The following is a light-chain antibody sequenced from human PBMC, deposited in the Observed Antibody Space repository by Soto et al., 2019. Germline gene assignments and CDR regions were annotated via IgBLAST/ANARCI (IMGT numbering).Light chain of an antibody. J-gene: IGKJ5*01. CDR2: DAS. CDR1: RSVGSN. V-gene: IGKV3-11*01. CDR3: QQRSNWPPIT. Sequence: EIVMTQSPATLSVSPGERVTLSCRASRSVGSNLAWYQQKPGQAPRLLIYDASTRATGLPARFSGSGSGTDFTLTISRLEPEDFAIYYCQQRSNWPPITFGQGTRLEIK.